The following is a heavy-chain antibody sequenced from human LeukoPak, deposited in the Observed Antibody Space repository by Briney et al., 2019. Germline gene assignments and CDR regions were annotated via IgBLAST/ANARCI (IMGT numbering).Heavy chain of an antibody. CDR1: GYTFSGYY. CDR2: INPNTGGT. Sequence: GASVKVSCKASGYTFSGYYIHWVRQAPGQGLEWMGWINPNTGGTNYAQKFQGRVTMTTDTSTSTAYMELRSLRSDDTAVYYCARDIKRSRARWENLGFDPWGQGTLVTVSS. V-gene: IGHV1-2*02. D-gene: IGHD1-14*01. J-gene: IGHJ5*02. CDR3: ARDIKRSRARWENLGFDP.